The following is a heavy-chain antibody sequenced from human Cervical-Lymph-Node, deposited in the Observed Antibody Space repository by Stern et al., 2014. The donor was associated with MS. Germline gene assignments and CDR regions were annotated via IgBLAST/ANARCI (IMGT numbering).Heavy chain of an antibody. CDR3: TRRKDFWSDFYPPGMDV. CDR2: IRIKPKDYAT. J-gene: IGHJ6*02. CDR1: GFTFSGSA. V-gene: IGHV3-73*01. D-gene: IGHD3-3*01. Sequence: EVQLVESGGGLVQPGGSVKLSCAVSGFTFSGSAMHWVRQASGKGLEWVGRIRIKPKDYATAYAASVKGRFTISRDDAKNTAYLQMNSLKTEDTAVYYCTRRKDFWSDFYPPGMDVWGQGTTVTVSS.